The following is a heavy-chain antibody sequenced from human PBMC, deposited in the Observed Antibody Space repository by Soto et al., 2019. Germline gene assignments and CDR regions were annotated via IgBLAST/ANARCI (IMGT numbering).Heavy chain of an antibody. J-gene: IGHJ4*02. CDR3: ATTATVTTPSSDFDY. D-gene: IGHD4-17*01. Sequence: GASVKVSCKVSGYTLTELSMHWVRQAPGKGLEWMGGFDPEDGETIYAQKFQGRVTMTEDTSTDTAYMELSSLRSEDTAVYYCATTATVTTPSSDFDYWGQGTLVTVSS. CDR1: GYTLTELS. V-gene: IGHV1-24*01. CDR2: FDPEDGET.